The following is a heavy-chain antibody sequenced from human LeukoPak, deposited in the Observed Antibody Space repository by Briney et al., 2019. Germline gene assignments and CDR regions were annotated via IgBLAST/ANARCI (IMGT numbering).Heavy chain of an antibody. CDR3: AHRRDYDILTGYPYNWFDP. J-gene: IGHJ5*02. Sequence: SGPTLVDPTQTLTLTCTFSGFSLSTSGVGVGWIRQPPGKALEWLALIYWDDDKRYSPSLKSRLTITKDTSKNQVVLTMTNMDPVDTATYYCAHRRDYDILTGYPYNWFDPWGQGTLVTVSS. V-gene: IGHV2-5*02. CDR2: IYWDDDK. D-gene: IGHD3-9*01. CDR1: GFSLSTSGVG.